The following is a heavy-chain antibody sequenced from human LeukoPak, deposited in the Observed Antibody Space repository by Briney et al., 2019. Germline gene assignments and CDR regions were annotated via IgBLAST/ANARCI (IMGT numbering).Heavy chain of an antibody. V-gene: IGHV3-21*01. Sequence: GGSLRLSCAASGFTFSSYSMNWVRQAPGKGLEWVSSISSSSSYIYYADSVKGRFTISRDNAKNSLYLQMNSLRAEDTAVYYCARSQYSSSWYPTQLYYYYGMDVWGQGTTVTVSS. CDR3: ARSQYSSSWYPTQLYYYYGMDV. CDR2: ISSSSSYI. CDR1: GFTFSSYS. D-gene: IGHD6-13*01. J-gene: IGHJ6*02.